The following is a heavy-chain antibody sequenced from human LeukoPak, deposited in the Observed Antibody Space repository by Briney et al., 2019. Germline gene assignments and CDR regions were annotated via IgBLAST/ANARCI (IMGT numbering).Heavy chain of an antibody. CDR2: LDPGHGEE. D-gene: IGHD3-22*01. CDR1: GYRLADVY. CDR3: ATYYGGDTAFDY. J-gene: IGHJ4*02. Sequence: GASVKVSCRVSGYRLADVYIHWVRQAPGPGLEWMGGLDPGHGEELYAQKFQGRVSMTEDTSTGTAFMELSSLRSEDTAIYYCATYYGGDTAFDYWGQGTLVTVSS. V-gene: IGHV1-24*01.